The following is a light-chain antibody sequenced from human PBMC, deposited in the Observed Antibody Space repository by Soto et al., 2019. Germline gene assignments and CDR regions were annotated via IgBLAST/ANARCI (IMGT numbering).Light chain of an antibody. V-gene: IGKV3-11*01. CDR1: QSVSSY. CDR3: QQRSHLYT. J-gene: IGKJ2*01. Sequence: EIVLTQSPATLSLSPGERATLSCRASQSVSSYLAWYQQKPGQPPRLLIYYASNRATGIPARFSGSGSVTDFTLTISSLEPEDFAVYYCQQRSHLYTFGQGTKLEIK. CDR2: YAS.